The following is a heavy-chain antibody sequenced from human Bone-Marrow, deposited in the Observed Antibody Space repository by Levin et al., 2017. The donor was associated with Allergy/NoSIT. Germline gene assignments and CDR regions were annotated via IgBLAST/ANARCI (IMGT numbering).Heavy chain of an antibody. J-gene: IGHJ5*02. D-gene: IGHD3-10*01. V-gene: IGHV4-30-2*01. CDR1: GGSMSSGGYS. CDR2: IFHSGSA. Sequence: PSETLSLTCAVSGGSMSSGGYSWSWIRQPPGKGLEWIGHIFHSGSAFYNPALKSRVTISVDRYKNQFSLKMSPVTAADTAVYYCARGWRISLLLGDIINWFDPWGRGTLVIVSS. CDR3: ARGWRISLLLGDIINWFDP.